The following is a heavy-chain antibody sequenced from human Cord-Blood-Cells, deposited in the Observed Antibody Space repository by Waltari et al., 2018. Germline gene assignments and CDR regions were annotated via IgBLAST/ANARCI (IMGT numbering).Heavy chain of an antibody. CDR1: GFTFRSYA. CDR3: AKVDTAMAFYFDY. J-gene: IGHJ4*02. CDR2: IRGSGGST. Sequence: SCAAPGFTFRSYALGWVREAPGKGLEWVSAIRGSGGSTYYADSVKGRFTISRDNAKNTLYLQMNSLRAEDTAVYYCAKVDTAMAFYFDYGGQGTLVTVSS. D-gene: IGHD5-18*01. V-gene: IGHV3-23*01.